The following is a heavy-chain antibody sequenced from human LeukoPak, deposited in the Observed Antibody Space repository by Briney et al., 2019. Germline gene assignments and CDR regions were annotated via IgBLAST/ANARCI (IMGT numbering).Heavy chain of an antibody. CDR1: GGSISSSSYY. CDR3: ARHGPGASIVAAGKGFDY. Sequence: KSSETLSLTCTVSGGSISSSSYYWGWIRQPPGKGLEWIGSIYYSGSTYYNPSLKSRVTISVDTSKNQFSLKLSSVTAADTAVYYCARHGPGASIVAAGKGFDYWGQGTLVTVSS. CDR2: IYYSGST. V-gene: IGHV4-39*01. J-gene: IGHJ4*02. D-gene: IGHD6-13*01.